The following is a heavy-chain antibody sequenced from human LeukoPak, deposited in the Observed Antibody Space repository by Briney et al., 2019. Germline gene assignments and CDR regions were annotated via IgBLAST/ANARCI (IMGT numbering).Heavy chain of an antibody. V-gene: IGHV3-33*01. J-gene: IGHJ6*02. CDR2: IWYDGSNK. CDR3: ARDASASPSGDFWSGFGAKYGMDV. Sequence: PGRSLRLSCAASGFTSSSYGMHWVRQAPGKGLEWVAVIWYDGSNKYYADSVKGRFTISRDNSKNTLYLQMNSLRAEDTAVYYCARDASASPSGDFWSGFGAKYGMDVWGQGTTVTVSS. D-gene: IGHD3-3*01. CDR1: GFTSSSYG.